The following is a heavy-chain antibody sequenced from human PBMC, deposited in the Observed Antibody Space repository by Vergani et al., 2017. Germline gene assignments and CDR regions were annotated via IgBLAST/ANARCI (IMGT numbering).Heavy chain of an antibody. CDR3: AKDHGGITIFGVVNPGYYFDY. D-gene: IGHD3-3*01. V-gene: IGHV3-23*01. Sequence: EVQLLESGGGLVQPGGSLRLSCAASGFTFSSYAMSWVRQAPGKGLEWVSAISGSGGSTYYADSVKGRFTISRDNSKNTLYLKMNSLRAEDTAVYYCAKDHGGITIFGVVNPGYYFDYWGQGTLVTVSS. CDR1: GFTFSSYA. CDR2: ISGSGGST. J-gene: IGHJ4*02.